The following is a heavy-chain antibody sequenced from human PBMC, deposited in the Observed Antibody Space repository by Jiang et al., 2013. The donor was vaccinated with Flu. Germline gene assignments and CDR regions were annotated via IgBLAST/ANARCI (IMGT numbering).Heavy chain of an antibody. CDR2: TTDSGGHT. Sequence: VQLLESGGGLVQPGGSLRLTCAASGFSFNNYAMTWVRQTPGKGLEWVSSTTDSGGHTHYADSVKGRFTISRDNSKNTLYLQMNSLRAEDTAVYYCAKAQRRCDRTSCYSQNTCFDPWGKGTLVTVSS. CDR3: AKAQRRCDRTSCYSQNTCFDP. D-gene: IGHD2-2*01. J-gene: IGHJ5*02. V-gene: IGHV3-23*01. CDR1: GFSFNNYA.